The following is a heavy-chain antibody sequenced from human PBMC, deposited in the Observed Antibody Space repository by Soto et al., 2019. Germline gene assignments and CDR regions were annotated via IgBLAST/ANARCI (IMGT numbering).Heavy chain of an antibody. CDR2: VFHTGST. CDR1: GGSIRSHY. V-gene: IGHV4-59*11. J-gene: IGHJ5*01. D-gene: IGHD6-19*01. CDR3: ASSIAVASWFDS. Sequence: SETLSLTCTVSGGSIRSHYWSWIRQPPGKGLEWIGYVFHTGSTNYNPSLRSRVTMSVHTSNNQFSLRLSSVTAADTAVYYCASSIAVASWFDSWGQGTLVTVSS.